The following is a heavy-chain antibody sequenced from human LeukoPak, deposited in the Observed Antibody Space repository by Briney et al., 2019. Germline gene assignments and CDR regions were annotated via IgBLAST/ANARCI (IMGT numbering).Heavy chain of an antibody. CDR1: GGTFSGYA. CDR2: IIPIFGTA. D-gene: IGHD6-13*01. V-gene: IGHV1-69*13. CDR3: ARDLIAAAGTLGY. J-gene: IGHJ4*02. Sequence: SVKVSCKASGGTFSGYAISWVRQAPGQGLEWMGGIIPIFGTANYAQKFQGRVTITADESTSTAYMELSSLRSEDTAVYYCARDLIAAAGTLGYWGQGTLVTVSS.